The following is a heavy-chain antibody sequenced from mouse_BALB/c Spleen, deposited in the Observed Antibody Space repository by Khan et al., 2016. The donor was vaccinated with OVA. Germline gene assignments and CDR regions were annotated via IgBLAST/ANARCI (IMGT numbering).Heavy chain of an antibody. D-gene: IGHD2-3*01. Sequence: VQLQESGPGLVAPSQSLSITCTVSGFSLTSYGVHWVRQPPGKGLEWLGVIWAGGSTNYNSALMSRLSISKDNSTNQDLLKMNSLQTYDTAIYYCAIFYDGYHYTVDYWGQGTTVTVSS. V-gene: IGHV2-9*02. CDR1: GFSLTSYG. CDR2: IWAGGST. CDR3: AIFYDGYHYTVDY. J-gene: IGHJ4*01.